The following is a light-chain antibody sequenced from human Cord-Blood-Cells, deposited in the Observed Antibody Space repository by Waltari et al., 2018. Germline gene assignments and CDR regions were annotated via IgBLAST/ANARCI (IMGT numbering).Light chain of an antibody. J-gene: IGLJ1*01. Sequence: SSELTQDPAGSVALGQTVRITCQGDSLRSYYAGWYQQKPGQAPVLVIYGKNNRPSGIPDRFSGSSSGNTASLTITGAQAEDEADYYCNSRDSSGNHYVFGTGTKVTVL. CDR2: GKN. CDR1: SLRSYY. CDR3: NSRDSSGNHYV. V-gene: IGLV3-19*01.